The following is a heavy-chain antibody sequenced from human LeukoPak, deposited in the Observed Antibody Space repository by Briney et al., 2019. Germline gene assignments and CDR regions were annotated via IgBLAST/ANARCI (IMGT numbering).Heavy chain of an antibody. Sequence: GRSLRLSCAASGFTFSSYGMHWVRQAPGKGLEWVAVISYDGSNKYYADSVKGRFTISRDNSKNTPYLQMNSLRAEDTAVYYCAKEGYCSGGSCYGLDYWGQGTLVTVSS. CDR1: GFTFSSYG. D-gene: IGHD2-15*01. J-gene: IGHJ4*02. CDR2: ISYDGSNK. V-gene: IGHV3-30*18. CDR3: AKEGYCSGGSCYGLDY.